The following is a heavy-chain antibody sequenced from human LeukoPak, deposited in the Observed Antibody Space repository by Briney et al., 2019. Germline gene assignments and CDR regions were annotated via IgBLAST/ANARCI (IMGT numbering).Heavy chain of an antibody. V-gene: IGHV3-48*03. J-gene: IGHJ4*02. CDR3: ARRYCSSTSCLLDY. CDR2: ISSTSGSTI. Sequence: GGSLRLSCAASGFTFSSYEMNWVRQAPGKGLEWVSYISSTSGSTIYYADSVKGRFTISGGNAKNSLYLQMNSLRAEDTAVYYCARRYCSSTSCLLDYWGQGTLVTVSS. D-gene: IGHD2-2*01. CDR1: GFTFSSYE.